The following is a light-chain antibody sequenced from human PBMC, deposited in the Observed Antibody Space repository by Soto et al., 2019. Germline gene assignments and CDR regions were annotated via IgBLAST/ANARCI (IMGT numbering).Light chain of an antibody. CDR3: QQYSDWPPT. CDR1: QFVSSR. Sequence: DIVVTQSPATLSASPGERVTLSCRASQFVSSRLAWYQRRPGQVPRLLIYGASTRATGIPARFSGSGSGTEFSLTISSRQSEDFAVYDCQQYSDWPPTFGQGTKVDIK. J-gene: IGKJ1*01. V-gene: IGKV3-15*01. CDR2: GAS.